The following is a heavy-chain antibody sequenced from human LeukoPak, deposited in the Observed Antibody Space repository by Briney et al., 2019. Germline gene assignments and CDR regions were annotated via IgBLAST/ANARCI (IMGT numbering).Heavy chain of an antibody. V-gene: IGHV3-23*01. CDR3: AKDNGDSSWANAFDI. CDR1: GFTFSSYA. D-gene: IGHD4-17*01. CDR2: ISGSGGST. Sequence: QPGESLKISCAASGFTFSSYAVSWVRQAPGKGLEWVSAISGSGGSTYYADSVKGRFTISRDNSKNTLYLQMNSLRAEDTAVYYCAKDNGDSSWANAFDIWGQGTMVTVSS. J-gene: IGHJ3*02.